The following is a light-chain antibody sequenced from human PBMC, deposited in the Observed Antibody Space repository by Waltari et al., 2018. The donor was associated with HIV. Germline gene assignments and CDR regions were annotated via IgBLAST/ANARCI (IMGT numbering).Light chain of an antibody. CDR1: QSVGSY. J-gene: IGKJ5*01. CDR2: DAS. Sequence: DIMLPQSPATLSLSPGEGATLSCRASQSVGSYLAWYQHKPGQAPRLLIYDASNRATGIPARFSGGGSGTDFTLTISSLEPDDFALYYCQQRRSWPITFGQGTRIEIK. V-gene: IGKV3-11*01. CDR3: QQRRSWPIT.